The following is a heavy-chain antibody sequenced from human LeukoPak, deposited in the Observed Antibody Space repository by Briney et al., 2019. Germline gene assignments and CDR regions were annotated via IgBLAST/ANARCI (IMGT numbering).Heavy chain of an antibody. D-gene: IGHD6-19*01. CDR3: ASFETVAAYPFDY. CDR2: INQDGSDK. CDR1: GFTFSGYW. V-gene: IGHV3-7*01. J-gene: IGHJ4*02. Sequence: GGSLRLSCAASGFTFSGYWMTWVRQAPGKGLEWVANINQDGSDKYFVDSVKGRFTISRGSAKNSLYLQMSSLRVADTAVYYCASFETVAAYPFDYWGQGTLVTVSS.